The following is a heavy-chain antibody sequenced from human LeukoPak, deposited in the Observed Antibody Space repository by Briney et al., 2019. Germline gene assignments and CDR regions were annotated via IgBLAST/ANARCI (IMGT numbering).Heavy chain of an antibody. J-gene: IGHJ4*02. CDR3: ARATGGSTTTSYYFDY. CDR1: GFTFSSYE. V-gene: IGHV3-48*03. D-gene: IGHD1-1*01. CDR2: ISSRGSTI. Sequence: GGSLRLSCAASGFTFSSYEMNWVRQAPGKGLEWGSYISSRGSTIYYADSVKGRFTISRDNAKNSLYLQMNSLRAEDTAVYYCARATGGSTTTSYYFDYWGQGTLVTVSS.